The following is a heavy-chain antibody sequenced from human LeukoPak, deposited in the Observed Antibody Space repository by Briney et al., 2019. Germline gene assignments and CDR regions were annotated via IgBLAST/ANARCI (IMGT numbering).Heavy chain of an antibody. CDR3: AKDRAQQLVLDF. V-gene: IGHV3-23*01. Sequence: GGSLRLSCAASGFTVSSNYMSWVRQAPGEGLEWVSAIIGSGSSTYYADSVKGRFTISRDNSKNTLFLQMNSLRAEDTAVYYCAKDRAQQLVLDFWGQGTLVTVSS. CDR1: GFTVSSNY. J-gene: IGHJ4*02. CDR2: IIGSGSST. D-gene: IGHD6-13*01.